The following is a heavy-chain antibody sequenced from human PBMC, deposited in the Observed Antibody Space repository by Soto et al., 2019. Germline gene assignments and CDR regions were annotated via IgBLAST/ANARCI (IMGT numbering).Heavy chain of an antibody. Sequence: GSLIVSCASSGFTFSTYSMNLVRQAPGKGLEWVSSISSSSTYINYADSVEGRFTISRDHADNSLYLQMNSLRAEDTAVYYCARAGDTGDYEGANDAFDVCGQGTMVTVSS. J-gene: IGHJ3*01. CDR3: ARAGDTGDYEGANDAFDV. D-gene: IGHD4-17*01. CDR2: ISSSSTYI. V-gene: IGHV3-21*01. CDR1: GFTFSTYS.